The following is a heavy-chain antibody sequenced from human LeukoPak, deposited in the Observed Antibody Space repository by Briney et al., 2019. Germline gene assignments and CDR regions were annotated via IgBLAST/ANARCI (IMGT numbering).Heavy chain of an antibody. CDR1: GYIFIVYY. J-gene: IGHJ4*02. Sequence: DSVKVSCKASGYIFIVYYMHWVRQAHGQWLEWMGRINPNSGSTNNAQKFQGRVTMTRETSSSTAYMELSRLRSDDTAVYYCARLLGGDHDADYWGQGTLVTVYS. V-gene: IGHV1-2*06. CDR3: ARLLGGDHDADY. D-gene: IGHD2-21*02. CDR2: INPNSGST.